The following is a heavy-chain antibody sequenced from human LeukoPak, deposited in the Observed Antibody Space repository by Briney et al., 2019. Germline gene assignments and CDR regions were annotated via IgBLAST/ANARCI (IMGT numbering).Heavy chain of an antibody. CDR1: GFTFSFYE. Sequence: GGSLRLSCAASGFTFSFYEMNWVRQAPGKGLEGVSYISSSRSTIYYADSVKGRFTISRDNAKNSLYLQMNSLRDEDTALYYCARGKDYGDYSFDYWGQGTLVTVSS. CDR2: ISSSRSTI. V-gene: IGHV3-48*03. D-gene: IGHD4-17*01. CDR3: ARGKDYGDYSFDY. J-gene: IGHJ4*02.